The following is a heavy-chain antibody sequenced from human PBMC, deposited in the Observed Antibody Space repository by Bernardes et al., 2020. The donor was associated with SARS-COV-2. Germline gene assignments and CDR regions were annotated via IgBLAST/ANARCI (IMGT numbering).Heavy chain of an antibody. J-gene: IGHJ3*02. D-gene: IGHD1-1*01. CDR2: ISAYNGNT. Sequence: ASVKVSCKASGYTFTSYGISWVRQAPGQGLEWMGWISAYNGNTNYAQKLQGRVTMTTDTSTSTAYMELSSLRSEDTAVYYCARDLRELWNDGAFDIWGQGTMVTVSS. V-gene: IGHV1-18*01. CDR1: GYTFTSYG. CDR3: ARDLRELWNDGAFDI.